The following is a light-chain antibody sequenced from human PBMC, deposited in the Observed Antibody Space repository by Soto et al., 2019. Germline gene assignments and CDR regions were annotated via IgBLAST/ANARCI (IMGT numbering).Light chain of an antibody. J-gene: IGKJ1*01. V-gene: IGKV2D-29*01. Sequence: VMTQTPLSLSATPGQPGSISCKSSQSLLHSDGRTYLDWYLQKPGQPPQLLIYEVSNRFCGATDRFSGSGSGTDVTLKISRVEAEDVGVYYGMQSIQLPWTFGQGTKVEIK. CDR1: QSLLHSDGRTY. CDR2: EVS. CDR3: MQSIQLPWT.